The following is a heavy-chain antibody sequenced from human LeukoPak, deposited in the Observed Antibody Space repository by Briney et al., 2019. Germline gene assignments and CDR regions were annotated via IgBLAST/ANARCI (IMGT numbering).Heavy chain of an antibody. D-gene: IGHD6-19*01. CDR2: ISSSSSTI. J-gene: IGHJ4*02. V-gene: IGHV3-48*04. Sequence: GSLRLSCAASGFTFGDYAMNWVRQAPGKGLEWVSYISSSSSTIYYADSVKGRFTISRDNAKNSLYLQMNSLRAEDTAVYYCARGKYSSGLNYFDYWGQGTLVTVSS. CDR3: ARGKYSSGLNYFDY. CDR1: GFTFGDYA.